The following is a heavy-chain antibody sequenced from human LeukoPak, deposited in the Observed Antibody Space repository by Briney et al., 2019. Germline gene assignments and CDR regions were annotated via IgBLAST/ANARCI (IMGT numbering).Heavy chain of an antibody. V-gene: IGHV1-69*10. CDR1: GGTFSSYA. CDR2: IFPILGIA. J-gene: IGHJ3*02. D-gene: IGHD3-22*01. Sequence: ASLKVSCKASGGTFSSYAISSVRQTPGQGLEWMGGIFPILGIANYAQTFQGRVTITADKSTSTAYMELSSLRSEDTAVYYCVITGDPTGDSSGYYRLKNDAFDIWGQGTMVTVSS. CDR3: VITGDPTGDSSGYYRLKNDAFDI.